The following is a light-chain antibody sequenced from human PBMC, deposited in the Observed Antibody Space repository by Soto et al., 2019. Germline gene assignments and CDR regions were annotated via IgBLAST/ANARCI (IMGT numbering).Light chain of an antibody. CDR2: GAS. V-gene: IGKV3-20*01. Sequence: SVLTQSPGTLSLSPGERATLSCRASQSVSSSYLAWYQQKPGQAPRLLIYGASSRATGIPDRFSGSGSGTDFTLTISRLEPEDFAVYYCQQYGSSPLTFGGRTKVDIK. CDR3: QQYGSSPLT. CDR1: QSVSSSY. J-gene: IGKJ4*01.